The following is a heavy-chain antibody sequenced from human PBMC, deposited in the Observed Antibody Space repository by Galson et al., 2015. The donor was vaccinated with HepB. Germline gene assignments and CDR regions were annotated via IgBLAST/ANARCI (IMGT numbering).Heavy chain of an antibody. CDR3: AKDNSALYYDYGMDV. CDR1: GFTFSGYA. CDR2: ISGSGGST. J-gene: IGHJ6*02. Sequence: SLRLSCAASGFTFSGYAMSWVRQAPVKGLEWVSTISGSGGSTHYADSVKGRFTISRDNSKTTLYLQMNSLRAEDTAVYFCAKDNSALYYDYGMDVWGQGTTVTVSS. V-gene: IGHV3-23*01. D-gene: IGHD1-1*01.